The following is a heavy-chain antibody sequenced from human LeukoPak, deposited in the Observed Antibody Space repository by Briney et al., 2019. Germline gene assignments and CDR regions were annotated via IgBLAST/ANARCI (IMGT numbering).Heavy chain of an antibody. D-gene: IGHD4-11*01. V-gene: IGHV3-53*01. J-gene: IGHJ4*02. CDR3: ARGGGDYNPFDY. CDR1: GFTVSSNY. CDR2: IYSGGST. Sequence: GGPLRLSCAVSGFTVSSNYMSWVRQTPGKGLEWVSVIYSGGSTYYADSVKGRFIVSRDNSKNTLYLQMNSLRAEDTAVYYCARGGGDYNPFDYWGQGTLVTVSS.